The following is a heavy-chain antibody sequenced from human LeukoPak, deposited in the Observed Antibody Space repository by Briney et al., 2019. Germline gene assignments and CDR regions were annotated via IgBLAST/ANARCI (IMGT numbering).Heavy chain of an antibody. D-gene: IGHD2-15*01. CDR3: ASGGSPPTIRGWFDP. CDR2: IYYSGST. Sequence: SETLSLTCTVSGGSISSSSYYWDWIRQPPGKGLEWIGSIYYSGSTYYNPSLKSRVTISVDTSKNQFSLELSSVTAADTAVYYRASGGSPPTIRGWFDPWGQGTLVTVSS. V-gene: IGHV4-39*07. CDR1: GGSISSSSYY. J-gene: IGHJ5*02.